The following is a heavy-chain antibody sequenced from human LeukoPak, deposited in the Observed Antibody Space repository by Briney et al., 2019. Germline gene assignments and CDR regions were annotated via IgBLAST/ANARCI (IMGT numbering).Heavy chain of an antibody. D-gene: IGHD6-19*01. Sequence: PGLSLRLSCAASGFTFRNYAMSWVRQAPGKGLEWVSGITGSAHITYHAGSVKGRFTISRDNSNNTLYLQMNSLRAEDTAVYYCAKAGSGWYGDSPSESWGQGILVTVSS. CDR3: AKAGSGWYGDSPSES. J-gene: IGHJ5*02. V-gene: IGHV3-23*01. CDR2: ITGSAHIT. CDR1: GFTFRNYA.